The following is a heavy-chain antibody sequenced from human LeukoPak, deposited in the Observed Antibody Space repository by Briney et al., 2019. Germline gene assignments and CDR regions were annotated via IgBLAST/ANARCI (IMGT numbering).Heavy chain of an antibody. J-gene: IGHJ3*02. V-gene: IGHV3-66*01. Sequence: PGGSLRLSCAASGFTFSGYSMTWVRQAPGKGLEWVSLIYSGDSTYYADSVKGRFTISRDNSKNTLYLQMNSLRAEDTAVYYCAREGYDWGAFGIWGQGTMVTVSS. CDR1: GFTFSGYS. CDR3: AREGYDWGAFGI. CDR2: IYSGDST. D-gene: IGHD3-16*01.